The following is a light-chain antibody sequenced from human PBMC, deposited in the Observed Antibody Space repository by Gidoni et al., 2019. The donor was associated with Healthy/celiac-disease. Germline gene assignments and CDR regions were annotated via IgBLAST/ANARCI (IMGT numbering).Light chain of an antibody. V-gene: IGKV3-11*01. CDR3: QQRSNWPRSWT. CDR1: QSVSSY. Sequence: EIVLTQSPPTLSLSPGERATLSCRASQSVSSYLAWYQQKPGQAPRLLIYDASNRATGIPARLSGSGSGTDFTLTISSLEPADFAVYYCQQRSNWPRSWTFGQGTKVEIK. J-gene: IGKJ1*01. CDR2: DAS.